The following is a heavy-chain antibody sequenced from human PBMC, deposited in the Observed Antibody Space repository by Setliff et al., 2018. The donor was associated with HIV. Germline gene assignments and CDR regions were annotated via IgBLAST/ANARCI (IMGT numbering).Heavy chain of an antibody. CDR2: INHSGRT. CDR1: GGSFSGSY. Sequence: SETLSLTCAVYGGSFSGSYWSWVRQPPGEGLEWIGEINHSGRTNYNPSLKGRVIMSEDTSKNHFSLRLNSVTAADTAVYFCARGPYSRKSDPWGQGTLVTVSS. J-gene: IGHJ5*02. CDR3: ARGPYSRKSDP. D-gene: IGHD1-26*01. V-gene: IGHV4-34*01.